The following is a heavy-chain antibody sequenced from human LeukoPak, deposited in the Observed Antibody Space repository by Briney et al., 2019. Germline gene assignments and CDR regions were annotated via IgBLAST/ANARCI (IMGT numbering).Heavy chain of an antibody. J-gene: IGHJ4*02. V-gene: IGHV4-38-2*01. CDR1: GYSISSGYY. D-gene: IGHD6-19*01. CDR3: ARTYSSGWYYFDY. CDR2: IYHSGST. Sequence: PSETLSLTCAVSGYSISSGYYWGWIRPPPGKGLEWIGSIYHSGSTYYNPSLKSRVTISVDTSKNKFSLKLSSVTAADTAVYYCARTYSSGWYYFDYWGQGTLVTVSP.